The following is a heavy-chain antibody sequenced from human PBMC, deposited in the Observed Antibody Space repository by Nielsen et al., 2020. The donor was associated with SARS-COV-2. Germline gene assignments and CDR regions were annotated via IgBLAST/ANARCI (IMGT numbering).Heavy chain of an antibody. CDR3: ATLDCSGGSCYRY. CDR2: IYPGDSDT. D-gene: IGHD2-15*01. J-gene: IGHJ4*02. Sequence: GESPKISCKGSGYSFTSYWIGWVRQMPGKGLEWMGIIYPGDSDTRYSPSFQGQVTISADKSISTAYLQWSSLKASDSARYYCATLDCSGGSCYRYWGQGTLVTVSS. V-gene: IGHV5-51*01. CDR1: GYSFTSYW.